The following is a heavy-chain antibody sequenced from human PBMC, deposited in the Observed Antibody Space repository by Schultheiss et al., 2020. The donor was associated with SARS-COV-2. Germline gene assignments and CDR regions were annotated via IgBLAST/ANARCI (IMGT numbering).Heavy chain of an antibody. CDR3: ARDWATVTNRPGSYYYGMDV. V-gene: IGHV4-31*03. J-gene: IGHJ6*02. Sequence: SETLSLTCTVSGGSISSSSYYWGWIRQPPGKGLEWIGYIYYSGSTYYNPSLKSRVTISVDTSKNQFSLKLSSVTAADTAVYYCARDWATVTNRPGSYYYGMDVWGQGTTVTVSS. CDR1: GGSISSSSYY. D-gene: IGHD4-17*01. CDR2: IYYSGST.